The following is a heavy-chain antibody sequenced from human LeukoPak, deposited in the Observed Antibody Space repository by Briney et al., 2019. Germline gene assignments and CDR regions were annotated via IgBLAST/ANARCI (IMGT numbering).Heavy chain of an antibody. CDR1: GYSFTNYW. Sequence: GESLKISCKGSGYSFTNYWIGWVRQMPEKGLEWVGIIYPGDSDTRYSPSFQGQVTISADKSISTAYLQWSSLKASDTAMYYCARRRMLDGHHFDYWGQGTLVTVSS. D-gene: IGHD2-8*01. J-gene: IGHJ4*02. CDR2: IYPGDSDT. V-gene: IGHV5-51*01. CDR3: ARRRMLDGHHFDY.